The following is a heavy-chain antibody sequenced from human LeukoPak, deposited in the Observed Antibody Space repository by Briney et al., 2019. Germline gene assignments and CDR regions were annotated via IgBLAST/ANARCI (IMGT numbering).Heavy chain of an antibody. Sequence: ASVKVFCKASGYTFTTYGISWVRQAPGQGLEWMGWISAYNGKTNYAQMLQGRVTVTTDTSTSTAYMELRSLRSDDTAVYYCARDQTRRWLDPWGQGTLVTVSS. D-gene: IGHD1-1*01. CDR1: GYTFTTYG. CDR2: ISAYNGKT. V-gene: IGHV1-18*01. CDR3: ARDQTRRWLDP. J-gene: IGHJ5*02.